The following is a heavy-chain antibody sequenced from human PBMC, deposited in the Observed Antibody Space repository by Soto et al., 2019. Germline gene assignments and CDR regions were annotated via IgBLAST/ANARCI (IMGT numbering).Heavy chain of an antibody. J-gene: IGHJ4*02. CDR1: GFTFSGYW. CDR2: IKHDGSVQ. CDR3: ARATYSNAWYRFDL. D-gene: IGHD4-4*01. Sequence: GGSLRLSCEASGFTFSGYWMSWVRQAPGKGLGWVADIKHDGSVQYYVDSVKGRFTISRDNAKKLLYLQMNGLRAEDTALYYCARATYSNAWYRFDLWGQGTLVTVS. V-gene: IGHV3-7*03.